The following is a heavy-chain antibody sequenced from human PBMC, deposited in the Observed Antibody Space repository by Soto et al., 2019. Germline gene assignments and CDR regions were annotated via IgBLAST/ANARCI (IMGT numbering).Heavy chain of an antibody. CDR2: IRQDGSEK. D-gene: IGHD2-8*02. CDR3: ARARDTTKVWWHYLDN. J-gene: IGHJ4*02. V-gene: IGHV3-7*03. CDR1: GFIFHNYW. Sequence: SLRLSCTASGFIFHNYWMTWVRQAPGKGLEWVAHIRQDGSEKYYGDSVKGRFTISRDNAKSSLFLEMSGLRVEDTAIYFCARARDTTKVWWHYLDNWGQGTPVTVSS.